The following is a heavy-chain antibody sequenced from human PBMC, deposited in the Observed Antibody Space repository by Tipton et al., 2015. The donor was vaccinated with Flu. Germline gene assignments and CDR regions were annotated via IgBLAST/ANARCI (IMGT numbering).Heavy chain of an antibody. Sequence: SLRLSCSGSGFTCGDHGLNWVRQAPGKGLEWLGYIRSKKILGGTVQYAASVKDRFTISRDNAKNSLYLEMSSLRAQDTAVYYCVVGGPPYGDYVDYWGQGPLVTVSS. CDR2: IRSKKILGGTV. J-gene: IGHJ4*02. CDR1: GFTCGDHG. CDR3: VVGGPPYGDYVDY. D-gene: IGHD4-17*01. V-gene: IGHV3-49*04.